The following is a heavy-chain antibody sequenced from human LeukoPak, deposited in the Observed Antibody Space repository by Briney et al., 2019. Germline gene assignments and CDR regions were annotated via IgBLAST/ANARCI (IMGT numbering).Heavy chain of an antibody. V-gene: IGHV3-53*01. CDR2: IYSGGST. J-gene: IGHJ4*02. D-gene: IGHD1-14*01. Sequence: AGGSLRLSCAASGFTVSSNYMSWVRQAPGKGLEWVSVIYSGGSTYYADSVKGRFTISRDNSKNTLYLQMNSLRAEDTAVYYCARCGRTRDARYFDYWGQGTLVTVSS. CDR3: ARCGRTRDARYFDY. CDR1: GFTVSSNY.